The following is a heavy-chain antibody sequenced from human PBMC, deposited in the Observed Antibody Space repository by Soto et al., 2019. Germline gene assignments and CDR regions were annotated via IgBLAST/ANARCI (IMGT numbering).Heavy chain of an antibody. V-gene: IGHV3-30*18. J-gene: IGHJ3*02. CDR1: GFTFSSYG. CDR3: AKGLWAGSSWYGTYYAFEI. CDR2: ISYDGSNK. Sequence: QVQLVESGGGVVQPGRSLRLSCAASGFTFSSYGMHWVRQAPGKGLEWVAVISYDGSNKYYADSVKGRFTISRDNSKNTQYLEMSSGRAEGTAVYYCAKGLWAGSSWYGTYYAFEIWGQGTMVTVSS. D-gene: IGHD6-13*01.